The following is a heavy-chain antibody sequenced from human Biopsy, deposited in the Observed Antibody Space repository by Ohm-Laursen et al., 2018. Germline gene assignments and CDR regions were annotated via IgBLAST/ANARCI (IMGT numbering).Heavy chain of an antibody. J-gene: IGHJ2*01. D-gene: IGHD1-26*01. CDR1: GGSTSSYY. CDR3: ARHAPSYSGSYWRYFDL. Sequence: TLSLTCTVSGGSTSSYYWSWIRQPPGKGLEWIGYIYYTGSTNYNPSLKSRVTISVDTSMNHLSLRLTFVTAADTAVYYCARHAPSYSGSYWRYFDLWGRGTLVTVSS. V-gene: IGHV4-59*08. CDR2: IYYTGST.